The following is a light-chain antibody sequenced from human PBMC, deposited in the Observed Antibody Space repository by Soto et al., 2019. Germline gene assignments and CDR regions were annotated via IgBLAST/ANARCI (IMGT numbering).Light chain of an antibody. CDR1: QSVSSN. CDR2: GAS. J-gene: IGKJ5*01. CDR3: QQYNNWPLT. Sequence: EIVMTQSPGTLSLSPGDRATLSCRASQSVSSNLAWYQQKPGQAPRLLIYGASTRATGIPARFSGSGSGTEFTLTISSLQSEDFAVYYCQQYNNWPLTFGQGTRLEIK. V-gene: IGKV3-15*01.